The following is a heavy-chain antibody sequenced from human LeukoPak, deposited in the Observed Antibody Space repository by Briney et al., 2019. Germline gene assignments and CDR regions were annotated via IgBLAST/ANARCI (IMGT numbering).Heavy chain of an antibody. Sequence: ASVKVSCKASGYSFTDYYLHWVRQAPGQGLEWIGWVKPENGGAHYTQKFQGRVTMTGDTSTSTACMELKRLTSDDTAIYYCARYTALLTGADYWGQGTLVTVSS. CDR3: ARYTALLTGADY. D-gene: IGHD5-18*01. CDR2: VKPENGGA. CDR1: GYSFTDYY. V-gene: IGHV1-2*02. J-gene: IGHJ4*02.